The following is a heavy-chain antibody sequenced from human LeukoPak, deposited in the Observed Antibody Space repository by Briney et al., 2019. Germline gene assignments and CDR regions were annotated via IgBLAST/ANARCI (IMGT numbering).Heavy chain of an antibody. V-gene: IGHV4-34*01. CDR1: GGSISSYY. Sequence: SETLSLTCTVSGGSISSYYWSWIRQPPGKGLEWIGEINHSGSTNYNPSLKSRVTISVDTSKNQFSLKLSSVTAADTAVYYCARAPWFDPWGQGTLVTVSS. CDR2: INHSGST. J-gene: IGHJ5*02. CDR3: ARAPWFDP.